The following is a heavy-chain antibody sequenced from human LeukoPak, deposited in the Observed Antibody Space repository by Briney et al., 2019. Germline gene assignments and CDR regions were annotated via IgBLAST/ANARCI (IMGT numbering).Heavy chain of an antibody. Sequence: PSETLSLTCTVSGGSISSSSDYSGWIRQPPGKGLEWFGSIYYSGSTYYNPTLETRVTMSIATSKSQFSRTPSSVTARETAVYYCARHESSHLRWFDPWGQGTLVTVSS. CDR2: IYYSGST. V-gene: IGHV4-39*01. J-gene: IGHJ5*02. CDR3: ARHESSHLRWFDP. CDR1: GGSISSSSDY. D-gene: IGHD6-13*01.